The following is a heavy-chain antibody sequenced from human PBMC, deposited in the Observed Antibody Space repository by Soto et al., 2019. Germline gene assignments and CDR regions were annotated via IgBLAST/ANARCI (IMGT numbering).Heavy chain of an antibody. D-gene: IGHD3-10*01. J-gene: IGHJ4*02. CDR1: GYSFTSYW. CDR2: IDPSDSDS. Sequence: GESLKISCRGSGYSFTSYWISWVRQMPGKGLEWMGRIDPSDSDSNYSPSIQGHVTISADKSITTAYLQWNSLKASDTAMYYCARSFGTSDYFDSWGQGTLVTVSS. V-gene: IGHV5-10-1*01. CDR3: ARSFGTSDYFDS.